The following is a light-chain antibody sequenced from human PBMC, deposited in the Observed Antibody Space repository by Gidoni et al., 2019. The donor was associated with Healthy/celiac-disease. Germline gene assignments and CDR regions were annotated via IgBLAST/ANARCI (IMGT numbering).Light chain of an antibody. J-gene: IGKJ2*04. CDR2: CAS. CDR3: QQYGSSPCS. V-gene: IGKV3-20*01. CDR1: QSVSSSY. Sequence: DIVFTQSPGTLSLSPGERATLSCRASQSVSSSYLAWYQQKPGQAPRLLIYCASSRATGIPDRCSGSGSGTDFTLTISRLVPEDVAVYYCQQYGSSPCSFGQGTKLEIK.